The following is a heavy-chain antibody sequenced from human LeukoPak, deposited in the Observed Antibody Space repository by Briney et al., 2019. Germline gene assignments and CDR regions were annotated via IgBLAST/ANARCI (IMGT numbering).Heavy chain of an antibody. CDR1: GFTFSSYE. CDR2: IGGSGGPI. J-gene: IGHJ4*02. CDR3: ARRRSCSGSSCYSHFDY. V-gene: IGHV3-48*03. Sequence: PGGSLRLSCAASGFTFSSYEMTWVRQAPGKGLEWISYIGGSGGPIYYADSVKGRITVSRDNAKNSLYLQMNSLRADDTAVYYCARRRSCSGSSCYSHFDYWGQGTLVTVSS. D-gene: IGHD2-15*01.